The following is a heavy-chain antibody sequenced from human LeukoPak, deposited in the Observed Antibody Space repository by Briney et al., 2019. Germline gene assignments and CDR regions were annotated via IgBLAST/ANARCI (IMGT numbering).Heavy chain of an antibody. V-gene: IGHV3-7*03. CDR1: GFTFNSAW. D-gene: IGHD3-3*01. Sequence: GGSLRLSCAASGFTFNSAWMSWVRQAPGKGLEWVANIKQDGSEKYYVDSVKGRFTISRDNAKNSLYLQMNSLRAEDTAVYYCARDIGVRGDFWSGYNYYYYGMDVWGQGTTVTVSS. CDR3: ARDIGVRGDFWSGYNYYYYGMDV. CDR2: IKQDGSEK. J-gene: IGHJ6*02.